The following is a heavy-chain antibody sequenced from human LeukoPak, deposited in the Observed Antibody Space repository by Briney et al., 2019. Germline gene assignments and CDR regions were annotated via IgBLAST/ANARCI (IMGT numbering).Heavy chain of an antibody. V-gene: IGHV3-23*01. Sequence: GGSLRLSCAVSGFTFSNFAMNWVRQAPGKGLEWVSVITGRGDNTYNADSVKGRFTISRDNSRNTLYLQMNSLRAEDTAVYYCAKGISWSVFSLLDLWGQGTLVTVSS. CDR1: GFTFSNFA. CDR3: AKGISWSVFSLLDL. J-gene: IGHJ5*02. CDR2: ITGRGDNT. D-gene: IGHD3-3*01.